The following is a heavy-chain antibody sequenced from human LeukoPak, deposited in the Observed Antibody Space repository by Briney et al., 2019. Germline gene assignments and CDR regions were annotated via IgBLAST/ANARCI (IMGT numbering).Heavy chain of an antibody. Sequence: GGSLRLSCAASGFSFNHYAMSWVRQAPGKGLEWVSAISGSGGSTYYADSVKGRFTISRDNSKNTLYLQMNSLRAEDTAVYYCARSLAAINYWGQGTLVTVSS. V-gene: IGHV3-23*01. CDR3: ARSLAAINY. CDR1: GFSFNHYA. J-gene: IGHJ4*02. CDR2: ISGSGGST. D-gene: IGHD6-13*01.